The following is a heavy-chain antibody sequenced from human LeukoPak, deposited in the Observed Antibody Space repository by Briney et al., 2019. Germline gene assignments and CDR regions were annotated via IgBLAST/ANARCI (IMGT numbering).Heavy chain of an antibody. Sequence: GGSLRLSCAASGFTFSSHSMNWVRQAPGKGLEWVSSISSSSSYIYYADSVKGRFTISRDNAKNSLYLQMNSLRAEDTAVYYCARDHRAQGFDPWGQGTLVTVSS. V-gene: IGHV3-21*01. J-gene: IGHJ5*02. CDR3: ARDHRAQGFDP. CDR1: GFTFSSHS. CDR2: ISSSSSYI.